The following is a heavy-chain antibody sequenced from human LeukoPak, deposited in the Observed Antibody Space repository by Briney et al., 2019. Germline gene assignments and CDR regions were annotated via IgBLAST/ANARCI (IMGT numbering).Heavy chain of an antibody. CDR1: GGSVSSGSYY. J-gene: IGHJ6*02. CDR2: IYYSGST. V-gene: IGHV4-61*01. CDR3: ARESYDILTGYYYYGMDV. Sequence: SETLSLTCTVSGGSVSSGSYYWSWIRQPPGKGLEWIGYIYYSGSTNYNPSLKSRVTISVDTSKNQFSLKLSSVTAADTAVYYCARESYDILTGYYYYGMDVWGQGTTVTASS. D-gene: IGHD3-9*01.